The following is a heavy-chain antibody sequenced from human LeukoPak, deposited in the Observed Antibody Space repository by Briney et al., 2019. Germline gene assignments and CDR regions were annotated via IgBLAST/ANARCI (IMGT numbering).Heavy chain of an antibody. CDR2: IKQDGSEK. CDR3: ARDRSGWKYCYYGMDV. Sequence: GGSLRLSCAASGFTFSSYWMSWVRQAPGKGLEWVANIKQDGSEKYYVDSVKGRFTISRDNAKNSLYLQMNSLRAEDTAVYYCARDRSGWKYCYYGMDVWGQGTTVTVSS. CDR1: GFTFSSYW. J-gene: IGHJ6*02. D-gene: IGHD6-19*01. V-gene: IGHV3-7*01.